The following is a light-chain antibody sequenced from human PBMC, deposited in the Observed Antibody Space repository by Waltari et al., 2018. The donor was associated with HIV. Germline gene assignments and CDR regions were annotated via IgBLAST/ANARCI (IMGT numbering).Light chain of an antibody. CDR1: QSISSN. CDR3: QQYNNWPQT. J-gene: IGKJ1*01. V-gene: IGKV3-15*01. Sequence: ETVMTQSPATLSVSPGERTTLSCGASQSISSNLAWYQQKPGQAPRLIIYGASTRATGIPARFGASGSGTEFTLTISSLQSEDSAIYYCQQYNNWPQTFGQGTKVEIK. CDR2: GAS.